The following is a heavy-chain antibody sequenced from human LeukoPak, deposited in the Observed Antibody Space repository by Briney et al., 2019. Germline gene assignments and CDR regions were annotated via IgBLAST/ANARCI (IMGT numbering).Heavy chain of an antibody. CDR2: INPSGGST. CDR3: ARTGYRYGYGYFDY. D-gene: IGHD5-18*01. J-gene: IGHJ4*02. V-gene: IGHV1-46*01. Sequence: GASVKVSCKASGYTFTSYYMHCGRQAPGQGLEWMGIINPSGGSTSYAQKFQGRVTMTRDTSTSTVYIELSSLRSEEKAVYYCARTGYRYGYGYFDYWGQGTLVTVSS. CDR1: GYTFTSYY.